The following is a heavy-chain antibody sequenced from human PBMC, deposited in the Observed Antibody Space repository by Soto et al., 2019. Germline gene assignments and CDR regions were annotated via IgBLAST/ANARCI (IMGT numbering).Heavy chain of an antibody. CDR2: IYYSGST. CDR1: GGSISSYY. V-gene: IGHV4-59*01. CDR3: SRNRLFYGDYDHYGMDV. Sequence: SETLSLTCTVPGGSISSYYWSWIRQPPGKGLEWIGYIYYSGSTNYNPSLNSRVTISVDTAKNQFSLKLSCVTAADTAVYYCSRNRLFYGDYDHYGMDVWGQGTTVTVSS. J-gene: IGHJ6*02. D-gene: IGHD4-17*01.